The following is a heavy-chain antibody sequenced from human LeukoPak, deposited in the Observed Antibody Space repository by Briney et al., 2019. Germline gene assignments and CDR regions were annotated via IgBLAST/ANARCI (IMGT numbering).Heavy chain of an antibody. D-gene: IGHD1-14*01. J-gene: IGHJ4*02. CDR1: GFTFSDYY. Sequence: GGSLRLSCAASGFTFSDYYMSWIRQAPGKGLEWVSYISSSSSYTNYADSVKGRFTISRDNSKNTLYLQMNSLRAEDTAVYYCAKNRNADYAQYFEFWGQGTLVTVSS. CDR3: AKNRNADYAQYFEF. CDR2: ISSSSSYT. V-gene: IGHV3-11*03.